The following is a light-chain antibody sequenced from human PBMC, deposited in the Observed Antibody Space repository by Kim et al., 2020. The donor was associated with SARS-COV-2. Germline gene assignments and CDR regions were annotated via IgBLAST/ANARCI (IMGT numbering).Light chain of an antibody. CDR1: SLRSFY. CDR2: AKD. Sequence: SSELTQDPAVSVALGQTVRITCQGDSLRSFYASWYQVKPGQAPVFVLYAKDSRPSGIPDRFSGSSSGNIASMTITGAQAEDEADYYCGFRGSSGNSYVFG. V-gene: IGLV3-19*01. J-gene: IGLJ1*01. CDR3: GFRGSSGNSYV.